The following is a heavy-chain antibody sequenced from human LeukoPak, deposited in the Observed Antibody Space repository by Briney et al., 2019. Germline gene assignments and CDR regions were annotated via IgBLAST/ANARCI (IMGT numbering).Heavy chain of an antibody. CDR3: ARGGGSYFTDM. V-gene: IGHV4-39*07. J-gene: IGHJ4*02. Sequence: PSETLSLTCTVSGGSISSSSYYWGWIRQPPGKGLEWIGEINHSGSTNYNPSLKSRVTISVDTSKNQFSLKLSSVTAADTAVYYCARGGGSYFTDMWGQGTLVTVSS. CDR1: GGSISSSSYY. CDR2: INHSGST. D-gene: IGHD1-26*01.